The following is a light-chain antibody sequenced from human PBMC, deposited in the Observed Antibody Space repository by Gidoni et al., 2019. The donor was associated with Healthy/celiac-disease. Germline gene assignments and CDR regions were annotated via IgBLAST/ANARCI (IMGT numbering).Light chain of an antibody. CDR1: NIGSKS. J-gene: IGLJ2*01. CDR3: QVWDSSSLHVV. V-gene: IGLV3-21*02. CDR2: DDS. Sequence: SYVLTQPPSVSVAPGQTARITWGGNNIGSKSVHWYQQKPGQAPVLVVYDDSDRPSGIPERFSGSNSGNTATLTISRVEAGDEADYYCQVWDSSSLHVVFGGGTKLTVL.